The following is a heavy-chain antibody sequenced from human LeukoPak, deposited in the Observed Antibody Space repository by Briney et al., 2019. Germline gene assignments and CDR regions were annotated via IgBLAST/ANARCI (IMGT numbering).Heavy chain of an antibody. CDR2: IIPIFGKP. CDR1: GDTLDNYA. Sequence: GASVKVSCKASGDTLDNYALSWVRQAPGQGPEWIGGIIPIFGKPKYAQKFQGRATFTTDESTSTIHLELTSLRSEDTAVYYCANTVVPAAPDAFDIWGQGTMVTVSS. J-gene: IGHJ3*02. V-gene: IGHV1-69*05. CDR3: ANTVVPAAPDAFDI. D-gene: IGHD2-2*01.